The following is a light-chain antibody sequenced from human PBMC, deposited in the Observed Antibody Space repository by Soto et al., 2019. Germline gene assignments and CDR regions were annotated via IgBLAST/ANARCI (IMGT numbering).Light chain of an antibody. CDR3: HQYDNAPQT. V-gene: IGKV3-20*01. Sequence: EIVLMQSPGTLSLSPGERATLSCRASQALRRTYIAWYQQKLGQAPRVLIYGASNRATGIPDRFSGSGLGTDFTLTISRLEPEDFAVYYCHQYDNAPQTFGQGTKVEI. CDR1: QALRRTY. J-gene: IGKJ2*01. CDR2: GAS.